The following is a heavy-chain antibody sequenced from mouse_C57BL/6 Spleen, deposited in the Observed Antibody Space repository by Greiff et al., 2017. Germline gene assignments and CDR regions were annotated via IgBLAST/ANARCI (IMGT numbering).Heavy chain of an antibody. J-gene: IGHJ1*03. CDR1: GFTFSDYY. Sequence: DVELVESEGGLVQPGSSMKLSCTASGFTFSDYYMAWVRQVPEKGLEWVANINYDGSSTYYLDSLKSRFIISRDNAKNILYLQMSSLKSEDTATYYCARDPITTVVAHYWYFDVWGTGTTVTVSS. CDR3: ARDPITTVVAHYWYFDV. CDR2: INYDGSST. V-gene: IGHV5-16*01. D-gene: IGHD1-1*01.